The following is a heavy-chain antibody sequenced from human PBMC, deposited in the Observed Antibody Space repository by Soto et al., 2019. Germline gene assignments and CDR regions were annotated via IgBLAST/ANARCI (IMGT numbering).Heavy chain of an antibody. CDR1: GASISTFS. Sequence: PSETLSLTCTVSGASISTFSWSWIRQPPGKGLEWIGYINYSGSTNYNPSLKSRVTISVDTLHLQLNSLRAEDTAVYRCARDLGPTNYYFDYWGLGALVTVSS. D-gene: IGHD5-12*01. CDR2: INYSGST. V-gene: IGHV4-59*12. J-gene: IGHJ4*02. CDR3: ARDLGPTNYYFDY.